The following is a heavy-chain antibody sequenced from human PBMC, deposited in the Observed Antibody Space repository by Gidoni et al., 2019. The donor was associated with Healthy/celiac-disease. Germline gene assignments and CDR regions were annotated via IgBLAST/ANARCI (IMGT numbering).Heavy chain of an antibody. CDR1: GFTVSTYA. CDR2: ISGSGGST. D-gene: IGHD3-10*01. V-gene: IGHV3-23*01. Sequence: EVQLLESGGGLVQPGGSLRLSCAASGFTVSTYALSWVCQAPGKGLEWVSAISGSGGSTYYADSVKGRFTISRDNSKNTLYLQMNSLRAEDTAVYYCAKEGLVGVFSGREIWRPGLWFGEFDYWGQGTLVTVSS. CDR3: AKEGLVGVFSGREIWRPGLWFGEFDY. J-gene: IGHJ4*02.